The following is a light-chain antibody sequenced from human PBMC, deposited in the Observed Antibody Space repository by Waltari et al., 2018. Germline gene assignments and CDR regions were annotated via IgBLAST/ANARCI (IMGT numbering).Light chain of an antibody. J-gene: IGLJ1*01. CDR3: CSYAGSGIYV. CDR1: SSDVGSYNL. V-gene: IGLV2-23*02. Sequence: QSALTQPASVSGSPGQSITISCSGKSSDVGSYNLVPWFQQYPDKAPKLIIFEVNKRPSGVSNRFSGSKSGNTASLTISGLQAEDEADYYCCSYAGSGIYVFGTGAKVTVL. CDR2: EVN.